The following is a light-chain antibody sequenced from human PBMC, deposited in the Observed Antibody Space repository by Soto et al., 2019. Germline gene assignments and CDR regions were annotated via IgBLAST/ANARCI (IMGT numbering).Light chain of an antibody. V-gene: IGKV3-11*01. CDR3: QQRTNWPPVWT. Sequence: EIVLTQSPATLSLSPGERATLSCRASQSVTSYLAWYQQKPGQAPRLLIYDASNRATGIPARFSGSGSGTDFTLTISILEPEDFAVYYCQQRTNWPPVWTFGQGTKVEMK. J-gene: IGKJ1*01. CDR2: DAS. CDR1: QSVTSY.